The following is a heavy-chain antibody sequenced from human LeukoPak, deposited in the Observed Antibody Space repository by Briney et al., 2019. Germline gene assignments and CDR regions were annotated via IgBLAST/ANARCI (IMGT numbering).Heavy chain of an antibody. J-gene: IGHJ1*01. Sequence: SVKVSCKASGGTFSSYAISWVRQAPGQGLEWMGRIIPILGVANYAQKFQGRVTMTEDTSTDTAYMELSSLRSEDTAVYYCAPRGHYYDSSGYYHVNYFQHWGQGTLVTVSS. CDR2: IIPILGVA. CDR1: GGTFSSYA. CDR3: APRGHYYDSSGYYHVNYFQH. V-gene: IGHV1-69*04. D-gene: IGHD3-22*01.